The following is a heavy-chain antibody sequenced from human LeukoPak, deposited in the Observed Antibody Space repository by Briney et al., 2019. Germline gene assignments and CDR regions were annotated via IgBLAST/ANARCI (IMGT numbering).Heavy chain of an antibody. CDR1: GGSISSGSYY. V-gene: IGHV4-61*02. Sequence: PSQTLSLTCTVSGGSISSGSYYWSWIRQPAGKGLEWIGRIYTSGSTNYNPSLKSRVTMSVDTSKNQFSLKLSSVTAADTAVYYCARAGFGELFPDYWGQGTLVTVSS. CDR2: IYTSGST. D-gene: IGHD3-10*01. CDR3: ARAGFGELFPDY. J-gene: IGHJ4*02.